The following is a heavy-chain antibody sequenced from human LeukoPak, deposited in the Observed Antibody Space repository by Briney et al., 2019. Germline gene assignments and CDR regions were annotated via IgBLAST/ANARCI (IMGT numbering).Heavy chain of an antibody. CDR1: GGSISTYY. V-gene: IGHV4-59*01. CDR3: ARVDVLLWFGELFYWFDP. Sequence: PSETLSLTCTVSGGSISTYYWNWIRQPPGKGLEWIGYIYYSGTTNYNPSLKSRVSMSVDTSKNQFSLKLSSVTAADTAVYYCARVDVLLWFGELFYWFDPWGQGTLVTVSS. J-gene: IGHJ5*02. D-gene: IGHD3-10*01. CDR2: IYYSGTT.